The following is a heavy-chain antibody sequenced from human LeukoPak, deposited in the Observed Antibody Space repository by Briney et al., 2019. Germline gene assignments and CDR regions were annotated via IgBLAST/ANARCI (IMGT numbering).Heavy chain of an antibody. J-gene: IGHJ4*02. D-gene: IGHD2-21*01. CDR2: IKQDGSEK. Sequence: GGSLRLSCAASGFTFSSYWMSWVRQAPGMGLEWVANIKQDGSEKDYADSVKGRFTISRDNAKNSLYLQMNSLRAEDTAVYYCARGPSYCGGDCYYYFDYWGQGTLVTVPS. CDR3: ARGPSYCGGDCYYYFDY. V-gene: IGHV3-7*01. CDR1: GFTFSSYW.